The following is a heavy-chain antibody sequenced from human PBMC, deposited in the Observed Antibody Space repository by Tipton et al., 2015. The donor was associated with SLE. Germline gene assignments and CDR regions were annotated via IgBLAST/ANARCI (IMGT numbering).Heavy chain of an antibody. D-gene: IGHD5-12*01. Sequence: LRLSCTVSGGSLSSGSYCWSWIRQSAGKGLEWIGSIFYTGSTYYNPSLNSRVSFSIDTSENHFSLRLNSVTAADTAVYYCARRHYSGPFGSWGQGTLVTVSS. CDR3: ARRHYSGPFGS. V-gene: IGHV4-39*07. J-gene: IGHJ4*02. CDR1: GGSLSSGSYC. CDR2: IFYTGST.